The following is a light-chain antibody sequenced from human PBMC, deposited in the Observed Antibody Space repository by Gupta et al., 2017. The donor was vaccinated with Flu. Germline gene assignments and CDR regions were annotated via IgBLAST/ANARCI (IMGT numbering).Light chain of an antibody. V-gene: IGKV2-30*01. Sequence: VVMTQSPLSLPVTLGQTASISCRSSQSLGYSDGNTYLNWFQQRQDQAPRRLIYKVSNRDAGVADRFGGSGLGKNVSLKSSRGEEEDVGGYYYWQSTHCPLFTFGRGTKVDIK. J-gene: IGKJ4*01. CDR3: WQSTHCPLFT. CDR2: KVS. CDR1: QSLGYSDGNTY.